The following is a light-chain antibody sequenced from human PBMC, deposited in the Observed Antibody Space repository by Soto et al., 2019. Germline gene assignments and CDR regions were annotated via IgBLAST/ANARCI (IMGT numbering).Light chain of an antibody. J-gene: IGKJ4*01. CDR2: AAS. CDR1: QGISSY. Sequence: DIQMTQSPSSVSASVGDRVTITCRAGQGISSYLAWYQQKPGEAPKLLIYAASSLQSGVPSRFSGSGSGADFTLTISSLQPEDSAAYYCQQADTFPLTFGGGTKVDIK. V-gene: IGKV1-12*01. CDR3: QQADTFPLT.